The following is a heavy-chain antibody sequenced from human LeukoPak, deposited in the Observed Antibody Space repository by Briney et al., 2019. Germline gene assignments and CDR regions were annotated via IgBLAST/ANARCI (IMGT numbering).Heavy chain of an antibody. CDR1: GGSISSYY. CDR3: ARDMAWDYYGSGSYLPDY. J-gene: IGHJ4*02. CDR2: IYTSGST. V-gene: IGHV4-4*07. Sequence: PSETLSLXCTVSGGSISSYYWSWIRQPAGKGLEWIGRIYTSGSTNYNPSLKSRVTMSVDTSKNQFSLKLSSVTAADTAVYYCARDMAWDYYGSGSYLPDYWGQGTLVTVSS. D-gene: IGHD3-10*01.